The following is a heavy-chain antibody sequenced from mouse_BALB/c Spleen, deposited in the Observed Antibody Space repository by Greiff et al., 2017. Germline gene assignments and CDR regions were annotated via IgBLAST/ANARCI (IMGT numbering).Heavy chain of an antibody. CDR1: GFTFSDYG. CDR2: ISNLAYSI. CDR3: ARDRGKGAMDY. Sequence: EVQVVESGGGLVQPGGSRKLSCAASGFTFSDYGMAWVRQAPGKGPEWVAFISNLAYSIYYADTVTGRFTISRENAKNTLYLEMSSLRSEDTAMYYCARDRGKGAMDYWGQGTAVTVAS. D-gene: IGHD1-3*01. J-gene: IGHJ4*01. V-gene: IGHV5-15*02.